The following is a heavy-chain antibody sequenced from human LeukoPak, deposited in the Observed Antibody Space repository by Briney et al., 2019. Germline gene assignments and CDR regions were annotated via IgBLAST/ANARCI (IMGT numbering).Heavy chain of an antibody. CDR3: ARFGGYYYYGMDV. D-gene: IGHD3-10*01. V-gene: IGHV4-59*01. J-gene: IGHJ6*02. CDR1: GGSISSYY. Sequence: PSETLSLTCAVSGGSISSYYWSWIRQPPGKGLEWIGYIYYSGSTNYNPSLKSRVTISVDTSKNQFSLKLSSVTAADTAVYYCARFGGYYYYGMDVWGQGTTVTVSS. CDR2: IYYSGST.